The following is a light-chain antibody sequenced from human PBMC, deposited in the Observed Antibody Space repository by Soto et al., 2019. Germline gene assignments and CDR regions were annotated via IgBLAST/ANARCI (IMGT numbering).Light chain of an antibody. J-gene: IGLJ1*01. V-gene: IGLV1-51*02. CDR3: ATWDSSLSGGV. Sequence: QSVLTQPPSVSAAPGQRVTISCSGSSSHIENNYVSWYRQLPGTAPKLLIYENNKRPSGIPDRFSGSKSGTSATLGITGLETGDEADYYCATWDSSLSGGVFGTGTQLTVL. CDR2: ENN. CDR1: SSHIENNY.